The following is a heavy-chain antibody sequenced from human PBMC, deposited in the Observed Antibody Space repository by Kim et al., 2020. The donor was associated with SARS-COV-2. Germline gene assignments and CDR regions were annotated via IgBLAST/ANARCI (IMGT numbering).Heavy chain of an antibody. D-gene: IGHD1-26*01. J-gene: IGHJ4*02. V-gene: IGHV3-23*01. CDR3: AKDRYSGSYFDY. Sequence: YYAEYVKGRFTISRDNSKNTLYLQMNSLRAEDTAVYYCAKDRYSGSYFDYWGQGTLVTVSS.